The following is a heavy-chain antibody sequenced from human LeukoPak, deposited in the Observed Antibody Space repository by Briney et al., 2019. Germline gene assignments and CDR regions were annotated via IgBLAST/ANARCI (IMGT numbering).Heavy chain of an antibody. CDR1: GDSISEISYY. CDR3: ARQGVVGATGFDF. Sequence: PSETLSLTCSVSGDSISEISYYWGWIRQPPGKGLEWIGNIYYSGSTYNNPSLESRVVISVDTSRNQFSLKLTSVTATDTAVYCARQGVVGATGFDFWGQGILVTVSS. J-gene: IGHJ4*02. D-gene: IGHD1-26*01. V-gene: IGHV4-39*01. CDR2: IYYSGST.